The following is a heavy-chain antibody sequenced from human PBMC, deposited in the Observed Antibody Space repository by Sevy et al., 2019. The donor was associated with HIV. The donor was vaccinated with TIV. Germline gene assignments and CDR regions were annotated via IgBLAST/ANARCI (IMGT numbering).Heavy chain of an antibody. V-gene: IGHV3-7*03. D-gene: IGHD3-22*01. CDR3: ARDKNHYDRSVYYDAFDI. J-gene: IGHJ3*02. CDR2: IKEDGSDK. CDR1: GFTLSSFW. Sequence: GESLKISCAASGFTLSSFWMTWVRQAPGKGLEWVANIKEDGSDKNYLDSVKGRFTISRDNAKNSLYLQMNSLRAEDPAVYYCARDKNHYDRSVYYDAFDIRGQGTMVTVSS.